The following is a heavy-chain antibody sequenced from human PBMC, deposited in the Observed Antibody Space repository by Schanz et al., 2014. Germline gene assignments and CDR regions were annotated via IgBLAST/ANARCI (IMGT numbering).Heavy chain of an antibody. CDR2: MSYDGSIK. V-gene: IGHV3-33*06. J-gene: IGHJ4*02. D-gene: IGHD3-22*01. CDR1: GFAFSVYG. CDR3: AKDPSHGDYDYYFDY. Sequence: VQLLESGGGVVQPGRSLRLSCAASGFAFSVYGMHWVRQAPGKGLEWVAAMSYDGSIKYYGDSVKGRFTISRDNSKNTLYLQMNSLRAEDTAVYYCAKDPSHGDYDYYFDYWGQGTLXTVSS.